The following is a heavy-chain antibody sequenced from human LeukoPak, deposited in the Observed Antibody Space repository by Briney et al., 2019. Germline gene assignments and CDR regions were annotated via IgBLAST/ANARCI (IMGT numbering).Heavy chain of an antibody. CDR1: GFSFSSYY. J-gene: IGHJ4*02. CDR3: VAYNWNYPDY. CDR2: IRTDGNT. V-gene: IGHV3-74*01. D-gene: IGHD1-20*01. Sequence: GGSLRLSCAASGFSFSSYYMYWVRQAPEKGLVWVSRIRTDGNTAHADSVKGRFTISRDNAKNTLYLQMNSLRAEDTAVYYCVAYNWNYPDYWGQGTLVTVSS.